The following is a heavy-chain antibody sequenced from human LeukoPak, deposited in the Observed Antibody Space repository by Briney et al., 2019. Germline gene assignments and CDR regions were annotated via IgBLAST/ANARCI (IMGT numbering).Heavy chain of an antibody. CDR2: ISYDGSNK. J-gene: IGHJ1*01. Sequence: PGRSLRLSCAASGFTFSSCDMHWVRQAPGKGLEWVAVISYDGSNKYYVESVKGRFTISRDNSKNTLYLQMNSLRAEDTAVYYCVYYYDVSGERYFQHWGQGTLVTVSS. CDR1: GFTFSSCD. D-gene: IGHD3-22*01. CDR3: VYYYDVSGERYFQH. V-gene: IGHV3-30*03.